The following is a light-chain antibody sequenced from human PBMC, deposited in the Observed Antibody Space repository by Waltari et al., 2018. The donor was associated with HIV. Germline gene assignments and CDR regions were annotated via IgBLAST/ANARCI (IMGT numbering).Light chain of an antibody. Sequence: QSALTQPHSVSGSPGQSVTISCTGTSSDIGGYNYVSWYRQFPGKAPSAIIHDVNKRPSGVPDRFSGSKSGNTASLTISGLQTDDEADYYCCSYAGNSDVVFGGGTTLTVL. CDR3: CSYAGNSDVV. V-gene: IGLV2-11*01. CDR2: DVN. CDR1: SSDIGGYNY. J-gene: IGLJ2*01.